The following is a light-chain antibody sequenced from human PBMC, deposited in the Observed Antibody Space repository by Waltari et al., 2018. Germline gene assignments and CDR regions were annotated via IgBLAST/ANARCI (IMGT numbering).Light chain of an antibody. CDR2: EVS. CDR1: SSDVGGYNY. V-gene: IGLV2-14*01. Sequence: QSALTQPASVSGSPGQSITISCTGTSSDVGGYNYVSWYQQHPGKAPKLMIYEVSNRPSGVPNPFSGSKSGNTASLTISGLQAEDEADYYCSSYTSSSTYVVFGGGTKLTVL. CDR3: SSYTSSSTYVV. J-gene: IGLJ2*01.